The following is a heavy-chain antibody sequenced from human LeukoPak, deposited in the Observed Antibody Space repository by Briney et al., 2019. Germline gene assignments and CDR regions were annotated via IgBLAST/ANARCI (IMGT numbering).Heavy chain of an antibody. V-gene: IGHV3-30*18. CDR2: LSADGNDK. Sequence: GGSLRLSCAASGVTFSSYGMHSVRQAPGKGLEWVALLSADGNDKLYGYSVKGRFTISRDNSKDTLYLQMNSLRAEDTAVYYCAKGHLDCGGGCSLYFYYWGQGMLVTVSS. J-gene: IGHJ4*02. D-gene: IGHD2-21*02. CDR3: AKGHLDCGGGCSLYFYY. CDR1: GVTFSSYG.